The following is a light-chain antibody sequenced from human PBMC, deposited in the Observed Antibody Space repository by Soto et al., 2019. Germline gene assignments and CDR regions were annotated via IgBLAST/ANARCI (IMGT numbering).Light chain of an antibody. CDR2: EDT. CDR3: QVWDSSGDYVV. J-gene: IGLJ2*01. CDR1: NIGSKG. V-gene: IGLV3-21*02. Sequence: SYELTQPPSMSVAPGQTARITCGGNNIGSKGVNWYQQRPGQAPVLVIYEDTRRPSGIPERFSGSNSGNTATLTMSGVDAGDEADYYCQVWDSSGDYVVFGGGTKLTVL.